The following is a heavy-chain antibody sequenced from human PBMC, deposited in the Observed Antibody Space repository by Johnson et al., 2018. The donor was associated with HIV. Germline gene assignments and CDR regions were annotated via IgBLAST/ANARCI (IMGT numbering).Heavy chain of an antibody. CDR2: ISYDGSNK. V-gene: IGHV3-30*04. CDR1: GFTFTSYP. Sequence: QVQLVESGGGVVQPGRSLRLSCAASGFTFTSYPMHWVRQAPGKGLEWVAVISYDGSNKYYADSVKGRFTISRDNSKNTLFLQMNSLRPEDTALYSCVKPPREVTVVDAFDIWGQGTMVTVSS. D-gene: IGHD4-23*01. CDR3: VKPPREVTVVDAFDI. J-gene: IGHJ3*02.